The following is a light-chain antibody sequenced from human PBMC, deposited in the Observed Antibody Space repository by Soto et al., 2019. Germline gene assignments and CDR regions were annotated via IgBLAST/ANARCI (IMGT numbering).Light chain of an antibody. J-gene: IGKJ2*01. Sequence: DIQMTQSPSSLSASVGDRVTVTCRASQSINSYLNWFQQKPGKAPNLLIYVSSKLQSGAPSRFSGSGSGTDFTLTISNLQPADFATYICQQSYSAPYTFGQGTKLEIK. CDR3: QQSYSAPYT. CDR1: QSINSY. V-gene: IGKV1-39*01. CDR2: VSS.